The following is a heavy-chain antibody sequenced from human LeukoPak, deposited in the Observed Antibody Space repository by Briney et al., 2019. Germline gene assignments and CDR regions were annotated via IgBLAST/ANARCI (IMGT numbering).Heavy chain of an antibody. D-gene: IGHD4-17*01. V-gene: IGHV3-21*01. Sequence: PGGSLRLSCAASGFTFSSYSMNWVRQAPGKGLEWVSSISSSSSYIYYAGSVKDRFTISRDNAKNSLYLQMNSLRAEDTAVYYCARDYGDYVRVMDVWGKGTTVTVSS. CDR3: ARDYGDYVRVMDV. J-gene: IGHJ6*03. CDR1: GFTFSSYS. CDR2: ISSSSSYI.